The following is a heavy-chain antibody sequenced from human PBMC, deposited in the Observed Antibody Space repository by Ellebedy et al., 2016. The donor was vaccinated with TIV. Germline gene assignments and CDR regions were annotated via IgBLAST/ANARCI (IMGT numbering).Heavy chain of an antibody. CDR3: ARGITVTSLMDYYYYGMDV. Sequence: SVKVSCXASGGTFSSYAISWVRQAPGQGLEWMGGIIPIFGTANYAQKFQGRVTITADESTSTAYMELSSLRSEDTAVYYCARGITVTSLMDYYYYGMDVWGQGTTVTVSS. V-gene: IGHV1-69*13. CDR1: GGTFSSYA. J-gene: IGHJ6*02. CDR2: IIPIFGTA. D-gene: IGHD4-17*01.